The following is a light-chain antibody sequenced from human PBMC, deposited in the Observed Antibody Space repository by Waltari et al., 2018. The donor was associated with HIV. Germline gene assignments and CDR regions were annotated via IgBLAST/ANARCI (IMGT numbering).Light chain of an antibody. J-gene: IGLJ1*01. CDR2: DVS. Sequence: QSALTHPASVPGSPGPSIAISCTGTSRAVGGTHHGSWYQQHPGKAPKLMRYDVSNRPSGVSNRFYCSKSGNPASLTISGLQAEDEADYYCSSYTSSSTFYVFGTGTKVTVL. V-gene: IGLV2-14*01. CDR3: SSYTSSSTFYV. CDR1: SRAVGGTHH.